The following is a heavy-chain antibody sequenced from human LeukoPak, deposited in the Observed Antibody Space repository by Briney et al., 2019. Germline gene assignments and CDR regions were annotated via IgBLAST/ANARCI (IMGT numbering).Heavy chain of an antibody. J-gene: IGHJ4*01. D-gene: IGHD1-7*01. Sequence: PGGSLRLSRTASGFTFSTYEMNWVRQAPGKGLEWVSYISSGGSIIYYADSVKGRFTISRDNAKNSLYLQMSSLRAEDTAVYYCARETGTGGYFDYWGQGTLVTVSS. CDR1: GFTFSTYE. CDR2: ISSGGSII. V-gene: IGHV3-48*03. CDR3: ARETGTGGYFDY.